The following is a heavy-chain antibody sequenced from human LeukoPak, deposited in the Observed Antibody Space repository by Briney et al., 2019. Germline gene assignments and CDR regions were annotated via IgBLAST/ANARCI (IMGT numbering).Heavy chain of an antibody. CDR3: ARDGVTMVRGVISPLGY. D-gene: IGHD3-10*01. CDR2: ISSSSYI. Sequence: GGSLRLSCAASGFTFSSYSMNWVRQAPGKGLEWVSSISSSSYIYYADSVKGRFTISRDNAKNSLYLQMNSLRAEDTAVYYCARDGVTMVRGVISPLGYWGQGTLVTVSS. J-gene: IGHJ4*02. CDR1: GFTFSSYS. V-gene: IGHV3-21*01.